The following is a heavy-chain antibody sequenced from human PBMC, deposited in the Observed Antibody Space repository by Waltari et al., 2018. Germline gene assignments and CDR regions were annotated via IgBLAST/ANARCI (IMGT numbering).Heavy chain of an antibody. CDR2: ISSSSSYI. CDR3: ARETGDGYPN. Sequence: EVQLVESGGGLVTPGGSLSLSCAASGFPFIRYSLNWVRQAPGKGLEWVSSISSSSSYIYYADSVKGRFTISRDNAKNSLYLQMNSLRAEDTAVYYCARETGDGYPNWGQGTLVTVSS. CDR1: GFPFIRYS. D-gene: IGHD5-12*01. V-gene: IGHV3-21*01. J-gene: IGHJ4*02.